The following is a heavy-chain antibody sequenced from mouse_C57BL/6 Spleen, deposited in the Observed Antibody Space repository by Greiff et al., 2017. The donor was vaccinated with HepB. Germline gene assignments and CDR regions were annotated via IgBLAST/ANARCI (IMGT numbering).Heavy chain of an antibody. CDR1: GFTFSSYA. CDR3: ARDPTVVATDYAMDY. Sequence: EVMLVESGGGLVKPGGSLKLSCTASGFTFSSYAMSWVRQTPEKRLEWVATISDGGSYTYYPDNVKGRFTISRDNAKNNLYLQMSHLKSEDTAMYYCARDPTVVATDYAMDYWGQGTSVTVSS. V-gene: IGHV5-4*01. D-gene: IGHD1-1*01. J-gene: IGHJ4*01. CDR2: ISDGGSYT.